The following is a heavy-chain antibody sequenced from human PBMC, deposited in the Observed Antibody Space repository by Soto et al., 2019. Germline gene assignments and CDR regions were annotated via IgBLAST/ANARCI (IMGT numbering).Heavy chain of an antibody. CDR3: ARGIPDYYDSSGYGFDY. Sequence: ASVKVSCKASGYTFTSYAMHWVRQAPGQRLEWMGWINAGNGNTKYSQKFQGRVTITRDTSASTAYMELSSLRSEDTAACYCARGIPDYYDSSGYGFDYWAREPWSPSPQ. CDR2: INAGNGNT. D-gene: IGHD3-22*01. J-gene: IGHJ4*02. V-gene: IGHV1-3*01. CDR1: GYTFTSYA.